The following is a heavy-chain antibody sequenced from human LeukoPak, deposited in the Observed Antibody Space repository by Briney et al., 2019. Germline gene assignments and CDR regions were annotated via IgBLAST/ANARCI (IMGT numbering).Heavy chain of an antibody. CDR1: GGSISSYY. CDR3: ASSRGDSSSWYAD. V-gene: IGHV4-59*01. Sequence: KPSETLSLTCTVSGGSISSYYWSWIRQPPGKGLEWIGYIYYSGSTNYNPSLKSRVTISVDTSKNQFSLKLSSVTAADTAVYYCASSRGDSSSWYADWGQGTLVTVSS. J-gene: IGHJ4*02. D-gene: IGHD6-13*01. CDR2: IYYSGST.